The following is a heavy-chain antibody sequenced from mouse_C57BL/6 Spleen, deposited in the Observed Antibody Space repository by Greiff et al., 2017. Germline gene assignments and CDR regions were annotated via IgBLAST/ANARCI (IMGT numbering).Heavy chain of an antibody. Sequence: VQLQQPGTELVKPGASVKLSCKASGYTFTSYWMHWVKQRPGQGLEWIGNINPSNGGTNYNEKFKSKATLTVDKASSTAYMQLSSLTSEDSAVYYCARSGYDYDRYFDVWGTGTTVTVSS. CDR1: GYTFTSYW. CDR3: ARSGYDYDRYFDV. V-gene: IGHV1-53*01. CDR2: INPSNGGT. D-gene: IGHD2-4*01. J-gene: IGHJ1*03.